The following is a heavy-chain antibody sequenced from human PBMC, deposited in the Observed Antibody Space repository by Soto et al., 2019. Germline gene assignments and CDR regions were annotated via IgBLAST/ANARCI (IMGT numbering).Heavy chain of an antibody. CDR3: GRVPLDGNYANGVDV. CDR2: IGRRSDI. D-gene: IGHD4-17*01. CDR1: GFSFSTYS. Sequence: WGSLRLSCEASGFSFSTYSMHWVRQAPGKGLEWVSSIGRRSDIYYADSVKGRFTISRDNAKNSLFLQMNSLRADDTAVYYCGRVPLDGNYANGVDVWGQGTTVTVSS. J-gene: IGHJ6*02. V-gene: IGHV3-21*04.